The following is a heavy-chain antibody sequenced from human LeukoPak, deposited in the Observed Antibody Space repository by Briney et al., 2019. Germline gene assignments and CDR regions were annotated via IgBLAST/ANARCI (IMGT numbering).Heavy chain of an antibody. CDR2: ISSSSNYI. D-gene: IGHD3-16*01. V-gene: IGHV3-21*01. J-gene: IGHJ4*02. CDR3: ARDEDGSTRLNDN. Sequence: PGGSLRLSCADSGFTFRSYSMSWVRQAPGKGLEWVSSISSSSNYIYYADSVKGRFTISRDSANNSLYLQMNSLRAEDTAVYYCARDEDGSTRLNDNWGQGTLVTVSS. CDR1: GFTFRSYS.